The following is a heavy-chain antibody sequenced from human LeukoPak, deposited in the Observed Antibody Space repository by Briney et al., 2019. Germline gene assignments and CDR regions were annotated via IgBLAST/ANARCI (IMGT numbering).Heavy chain of an antibody. CDR1: GGSFSGYY. Sequence: PSETLSLTCAVYGGSFSGYYWSWIRQPPGKGLEWIGSIYYSGSTYYNPSLKSRVTISVDTSKNQFSLKLSSVTAADTAVYYCARAYCGGDCYSDVWGKGTTVTVSS. J-gene: IGHJ6*04. CDR3: ARAYCGGDCYSDV. V-gene: IGHV4-34*01. CDR2: IYYSGST. D-gene: IGHD2-21*02.